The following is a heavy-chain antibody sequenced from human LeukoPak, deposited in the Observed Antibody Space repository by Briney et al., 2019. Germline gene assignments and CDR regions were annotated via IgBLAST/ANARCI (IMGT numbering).Heavy chain of an antibody. J-gene: IGHJ4*02. D-gene: IGHD2-15*01. V-gene: IGHV3-23*01. CDR2: ISGSGGST. CDR1: GFTFSSYA. CDR3: AKAGCSGGSCYSDY. Sequence: GGSLRLSCAASGFTFSSYAMSWVRQAPGKGLEWVSAISGSGGSTYYADSVKGRFTISRDNSKNTLYLQMNSLRAEDTAVYYCAKAGCSGGSCYSDYGGQGTLVTVSS.